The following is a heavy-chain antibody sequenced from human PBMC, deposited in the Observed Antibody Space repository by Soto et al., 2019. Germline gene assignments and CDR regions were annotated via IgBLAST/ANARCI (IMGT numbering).Heavy chain of an antibody. CDR3: AKTDFWCGYFDY. Sequence: EVQLLESGGGLVQPGGSLRLSCAASGFTFSSYAMSWVRQAPGKGLEWDSAISGSGGSTYYADSVKGRFTISRDNSKSTLYLQMNSLRAEDTAVYYCAKTDFWCGYFDYWGQGSLVTVSS. CDR2: ISGSGGST. J-gene: IGHJ4*02. CDR1: GFTFSSYA. V-gene: IGHV3-23*01. D-gene: IGHD3-3*01.